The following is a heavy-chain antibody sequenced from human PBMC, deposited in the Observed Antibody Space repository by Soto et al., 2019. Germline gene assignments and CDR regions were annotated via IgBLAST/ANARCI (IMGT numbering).Heavy chain of an antibody. D-gene: IGHD3-3*01. CDR3: ARGSKLRFLEWLPRDLYYYGMDV. J-gene: IGHJ6*02. CDR2: ISAYNGNT. V-gene: IGHV1-18*01. Sequence: ASVKVSCKASGYTFTSYGISWVRQAPGQGLEWMGWISAYNGNTNYAQKLQGRVTMTTDTSTSTAYMELRSLRSDDTAVYYCARGSKLRFLEWLPRDLYYYGMDVWGQ. CDR1: GYTFTSYG.